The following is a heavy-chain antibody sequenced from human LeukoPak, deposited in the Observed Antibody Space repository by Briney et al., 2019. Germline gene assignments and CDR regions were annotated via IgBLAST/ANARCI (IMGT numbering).Heavy chain of an antibody. CDR3: ARGGLRSLRAFDI. J-gene: IGHJ3*02. CDR2: INPSGGST. D-gene: IGHD5-12*01. V-gene: IGHV1-46*01. Sequence: ASVKVSCKASGYTFTGDYMHWVRQAPGQGLEGMGIINPSGGSTTYAQKFHGRVTMTMDTSTSTVYMELSSLRTEDTAVYFCARGGLRSLRAFDIWGQGTMVTVSS. CDR1: GYTFTGDY.